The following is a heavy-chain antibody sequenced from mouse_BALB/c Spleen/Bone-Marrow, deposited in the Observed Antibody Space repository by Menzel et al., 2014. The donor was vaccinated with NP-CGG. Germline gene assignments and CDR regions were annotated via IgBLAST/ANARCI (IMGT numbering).Heavy chain of an antibody. CDR2: VNPTNGGT. J-gene: IGHJ3*01. V-gene: IGHV1S81*02. CDR1: GYTFTSYY. Sequence: VQLQQSGAELVKPGASVKLSCKASGYTFTSYYLYWVKQRPGQGLVWLGEVNPTNGGTNFNEKFKSKATLPVDKSSSTACMQISSLTSEDSAVYYCTRARRVCFAYWGQGTLVTVSA. CDR3: TRARRVCFAY.